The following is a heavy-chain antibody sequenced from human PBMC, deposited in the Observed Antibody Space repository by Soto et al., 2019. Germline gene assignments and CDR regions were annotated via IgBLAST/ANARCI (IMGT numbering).Heavy chain of an antibody. V-gene: IGHV4-59*08. CDR1: GGSISSYY. Sequence: SETLSLTCTVSGGSISSYYWSWIRQPPGKGLEWIGYIYYSGSTNYNPSLKSRVTISVDTSKNTLYLQMNTLRADDTAVYYCARRTPPDFYYGMDVWGRGTTVTVSS. J-gene: IGHJ6*02. CDR3: ARRTPPDFYYGMDV. CDR2: IYYSGST.